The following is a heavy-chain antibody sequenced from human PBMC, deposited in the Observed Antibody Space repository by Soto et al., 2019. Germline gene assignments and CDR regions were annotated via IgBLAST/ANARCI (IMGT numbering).Heavy chain of an antibody. V-gene: IGHV4-31*03. J-gene: IGHJ4*02. CDR1: GGSISSGGYY. CDR2: IYYSGST. D-gene: IGHD3-22*01. CDR3: ARGLGYYDSSGYYVSPFDY. Sequence: QVQLQESGPGLVKPSQTLSLTCTVSGGSISSGGYYWSWIRQHPGKGLEWIGYIYYSGSTYYNPSLKSRVTISVGTSKNQFSLKLSSVTAADTAVYYCARGLGYYDSSGYYVSPFDYWGQGTLVTVSS.